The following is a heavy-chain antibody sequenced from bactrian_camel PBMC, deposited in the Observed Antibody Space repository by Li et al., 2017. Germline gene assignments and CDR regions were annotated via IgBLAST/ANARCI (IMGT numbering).Heavy chain of an antibody. J-gene: IGHJ4*01. D-gene: IGHD2*01. Sequence: HVQLVESGGGSVEVGRSLRLSCAVSEDIYNVRCMGWFRQAPGKEREGVAAIETQTEDTFYDDSLKGRFSISQDFSKNTVYLQMNSLKAEDTAMYYCAAGGGNGAFCYTGERSMDYWGQGTQVTVS. CDR1: EDIYNVRC. CDR2: IETQTEDT. CDR3: AAGGGNGAFCYTGERSMDY. V-gene: IGHV3S54*01.